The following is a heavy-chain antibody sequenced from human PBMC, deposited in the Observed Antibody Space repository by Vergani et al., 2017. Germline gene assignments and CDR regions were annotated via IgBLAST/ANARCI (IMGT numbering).Heavy chain of an antibody. CDR1: GFTLSTSA. D-gene: IGHD1-26*01. J-gene: IGHJ4*02. CDR2: LTGGGGST. CDR3: VKDAGSYENFFDS. Sequence: EVQLLESGGSLKQPGGSVRLSCAASGFTLSTSAMHWVRQAPGKGLEWVSALTGGGGSTYYADSFKGRFIISRDNSRDTLYLQMNSLRPEDTATYYCVKDAGSYENFFDSLCQGTLITVSS. V-gene: IGHV3-23*01.